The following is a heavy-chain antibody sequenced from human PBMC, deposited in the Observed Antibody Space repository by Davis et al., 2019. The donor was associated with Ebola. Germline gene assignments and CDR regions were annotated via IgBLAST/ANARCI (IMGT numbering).Heavy chain of an antibody. J-gene: IGHJ6*02. D-gene: IGHD3-10*01. V-gene: IGHV3-23*01. CDR3: ARARGAYYYYGMDV. CDR1: GFIFSSYA. Sequence: GGSLRLSCAASGFIFSSYAMSWVRQAPGKGLEWVSAISGSGGSTYYADSVKGRFTISRDNSKNTLYLQMNSLRAEDTAVYYCARARGAYYYYGMDVWGQGTTVTVSS. CDR2: ISGSGGST.